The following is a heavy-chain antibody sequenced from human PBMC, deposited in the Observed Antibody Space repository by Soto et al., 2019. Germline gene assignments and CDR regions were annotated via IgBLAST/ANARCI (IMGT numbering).Heavy chain of an antibody. J-gene: IGHJ6*02. D-gene: IGHD2-15*01. CDR3: APLSVSLSGPYGIHV. CDR1: GYSVTSSDYY. CDR2: MFYSGLT. Sequence: PSETLSLTCSVSGYSVTSSDYYWAWIRQPPGKGLEWIGSMFYSGLTYYNPSLKSRVTLSVDASKNQFSVRLNSVTAADTAVYYCAPLSVSLSGPYGIHVWGQGTTVTASS. V-gene: IGHV4-39*01.